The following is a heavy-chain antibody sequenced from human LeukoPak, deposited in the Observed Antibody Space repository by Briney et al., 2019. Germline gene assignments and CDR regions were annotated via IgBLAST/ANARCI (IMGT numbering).Heavy chain of an antibody. J-gene: IGHJ4*02. D-gene: IGHD1-26*01. CDR1: GYSFSNYY. CDR2: MYPGGSDI. CDR3: ASRTGSYYPFDS. V-gene: IGHV5-51*01. Sequence: GEPLKISCKGSGYSFSNYYIDWVRQLPGKGLEWMGVMYPGGSDIRYSPSFQGQVTISADKSIDTAYLLWSSLKASDSAMYYCASRTGSYYPFDSWGQGTLVTVSS.